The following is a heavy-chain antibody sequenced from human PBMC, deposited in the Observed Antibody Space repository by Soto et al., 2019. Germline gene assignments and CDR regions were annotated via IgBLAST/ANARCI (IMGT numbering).Heavy chain of an antibody. CDR2: IKQDGSET. J-gene: IGHJ4*02. D-gene: IGHD6-19*01. CDR1: GFTFSSFW. V-gene: IGHV3-7*01. Sequence: EVQLVESGGGWVQPGGSLRLSCGASGFTFSSFWMNWVRQAPGKGLEWVANIKQDGSETSYVDSVKGRFTISRDNAKNSVYLQMNSLRAEDTAVYYCARVDDSAWYTRDYWGQGTMVTVSS. CDR3: ARVDDSAWYTRDY.